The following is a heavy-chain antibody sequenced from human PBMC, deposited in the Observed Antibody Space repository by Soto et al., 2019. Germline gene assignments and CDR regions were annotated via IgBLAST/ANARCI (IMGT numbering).Heavy chain of an antibody. Sequence: PLEILSLTCTVSGGSVSSGSCYWSWIRQPPGKGLEWIGYIYYSGSTNYNPSLKSRVTISVDTSKNQFSLKLSSVTAADTAVYYCARLTVYYDFWSGYLDYWGQGTLVTVSS. CDR3: ARLTVYYDFWSGYLDY. CDR1: GGSVSSGSCY. D-gene: IGHD3-3*01. CDR2: IYYSGST. V-gene: IGHV4-61*01. J-gene: IGHJ4*02.